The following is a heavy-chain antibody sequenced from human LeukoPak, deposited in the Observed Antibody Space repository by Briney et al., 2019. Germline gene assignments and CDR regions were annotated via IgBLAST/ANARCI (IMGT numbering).Heavy chain of an antibody. V-gene: IGHV3-48*01. CDR2: ISSSSSTI. J-gene: IGHJ4*02. D-gene: IGHD6-6*01. Sequence: GGSLRLSCAASGFTFSSYSMNWVRQAPGKGLEWVSHISSSSSTIYYADSVKGRFTISRDNAKNSLYLQMNSLRAEDTAVYYCARGRDSSSSYPGYWGQGTLVTVSS. CDR1: GFTFSSYS. CDR3: ARGRDSSSSYPGY.